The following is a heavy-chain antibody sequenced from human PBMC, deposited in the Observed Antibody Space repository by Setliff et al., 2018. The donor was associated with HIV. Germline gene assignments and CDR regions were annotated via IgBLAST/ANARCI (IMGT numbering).Heavy chain of an antibody. CDR1: GDSTSSYY. CDR3: ARDGGLHSGSFVASDY. V-gene: IGHV4-4*09. Sequence: KSSETLSLTCPVSGDSTSSYYWSWIRQPPGKGLEWIGYIYTTGSTNYNPSLKSRVTISLDTSKNQLSLKLSSVTAADTAVYFCARDGGLHSGSFVASDYWGQGTLVTVSS. D-gene: IGHD1-26*01. CDR2: IYTTGST. J-gene: IGHJ4*02.